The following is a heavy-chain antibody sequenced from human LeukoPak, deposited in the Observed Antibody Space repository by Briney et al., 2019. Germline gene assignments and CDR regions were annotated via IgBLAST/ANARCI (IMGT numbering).Heavy chain of an antibody. Sequence: PGGSLRLSCAASGFTFSSYSMNWVRQAPGKGLEWVSSISSSSSYIYYADSVKGRFTISRDNAKNSLYLQMNSLRAKDTAVYYCAREYSSSWVVYYYYYYMDVWGKGTTVTISS. CDR2: ISSSSSYI. CDR3: AREYSSSWVVYYYYYYMDV. CDR1: GFTFSSYS. D-gene: IGHD6-13*01. J-gene: IGHJ6*03. V-gene: IGHV3-21*01.